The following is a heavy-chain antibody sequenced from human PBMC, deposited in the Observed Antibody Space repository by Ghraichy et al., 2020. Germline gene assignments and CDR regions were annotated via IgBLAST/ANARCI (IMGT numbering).Heavy chain of an antibody. D-gene: IGHD3-22*01. CDR3: ARTYYYDSSGPDY. Sequence: ASVKVSCKASGGTFSSYAISWVRQAPGQGLEWMGWINAYNGNTNYAQKLQGRVTMTTDTSTSTAYMELRSLRSDDTAVYYCARTYYYDSSGPDYWGQGTLVTVSS. J-gene: IGHJ4*02. CDR1: GGTFSSYA. V-gene: IGHV1-18*01. CDR2: INAYNGNT.